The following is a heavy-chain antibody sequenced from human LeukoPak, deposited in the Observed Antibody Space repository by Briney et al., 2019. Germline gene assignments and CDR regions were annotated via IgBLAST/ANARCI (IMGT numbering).Heavy chain of an antibody. CDR2: IGTAGDT. Sequence: WGSLRLSWAASGFTFSDYDMHWVRQATGKGLEWVSAIGTAGDTYYTGSVKGRFTISRENAKNSLYLQMNSLRAGDTAVYYCARVAKERVGGVYYFDYWGQGTLVTVSS. CDR3: ARVAKERVGGVYYFDY. J-gene: IGHJ4*02. D-gene: IGHD1-1*01. CDR1: GFTFSDYD. V-gene: IGHV3-13*01.